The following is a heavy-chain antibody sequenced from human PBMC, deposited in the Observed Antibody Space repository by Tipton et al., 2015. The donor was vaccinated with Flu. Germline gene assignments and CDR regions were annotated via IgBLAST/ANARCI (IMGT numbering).Heavy chain of an antibody. CDR1: DESITYYY. J-gene: IGHJ6*02. CDR2: IYYSGGT. D-gene: IGHD3-10*01. V-gene: IGHV4-59*01. CDR3: ARARAPYYYYAMDV. Sequence: LVQPSETLSLTCTVSDESITYYYWSWIRQPPGKGLEWIGYIYYSGGTNYNPSLQSRLTISVDSSKNQLSLKLTSVTAADTAVYYCARARAPYYYYAMDVWGQGATVTVS.